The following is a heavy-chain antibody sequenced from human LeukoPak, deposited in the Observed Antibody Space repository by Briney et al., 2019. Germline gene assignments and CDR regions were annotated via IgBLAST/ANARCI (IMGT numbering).Heavy chain of an antibody. V-gene: IGHV3-74*01. D-gene: IGHD3-10*01. J-gene: IGHJ6*03. CDR1: GFTFSSYW. Sequence: GGSLRLSCAASGFTFSSYWMHWVRQAPGKGLVWVSRINSDGSSTSYADSVKGRFTISRDSAKNTLYLQMNSLRAEDTAVYYCAREGNYYGSGSYFYYYYMDVWGKGTTVTVSS. CDR2: INSDGSST. CDR3: AREGNYYGSGSYFYYYYMDV.